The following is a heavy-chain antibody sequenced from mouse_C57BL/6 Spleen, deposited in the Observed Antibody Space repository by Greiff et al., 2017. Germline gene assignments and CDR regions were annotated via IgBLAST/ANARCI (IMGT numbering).Heavy chain of an antibody. J-gene: IGHJ2*01. Sequence: EVQLQQSGPELVKPGASVKISCKASGYTFTDYYMNWVKQSHGKSLEWIGDINPNNGGTSYNQKFKGKATLTVDKSSSTAYMELRSLTSEDSAVYYCAREAITTVVDYFDYWGQGTTLTVSS. V-gene: IGHV1-26*01. CDR3: AREAITTVVDYFDY. CDR1: GYTFTDYY. D-gene: IGHD1-1*01. CDR2: INPNNGGT.